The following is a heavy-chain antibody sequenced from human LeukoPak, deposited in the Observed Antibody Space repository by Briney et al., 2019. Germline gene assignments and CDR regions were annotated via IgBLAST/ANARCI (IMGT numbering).Heavy chain of an antibody. CDR2: ISANDGKI. J-gene: IGHJ6*02. D-gene: IGHD1-26*01. CDR1: GFVFTGYG. CDR3: ARGELRYYYYGMDV. V-gene: IGHV1-18*01. Sequence: GASVKVSCKASGFVFTGYGFTWVRQAPGQGLEWMGWISANDGKIHYSERHQGRVTMSTDTVTSTVYMELRSLRSDDTAVYYCARGELRYYYYGMDVWGQGTTVTVSS.